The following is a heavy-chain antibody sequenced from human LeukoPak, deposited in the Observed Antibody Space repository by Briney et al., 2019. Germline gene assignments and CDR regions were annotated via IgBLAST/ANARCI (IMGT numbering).Heavy chain of an antibody. J-gene: IGHJ4*02. CDR2: IRYDGSNK. D-gene: IGHD5-18*01. CDR3: AKDLGYSYGYVDY. Sequence: GGSLRLSCAASGFTFSSYSMNWVRQAPGKGLECVALIRYDGSNKYYADSVKGRFTISRDNSKNTLYLQVNSLRAEDTAMYYCAKDLGYSYGYVDYWGQGALVTVSS. CDR1: GFTFSSYS. V-gene: IGHV3-30*02.